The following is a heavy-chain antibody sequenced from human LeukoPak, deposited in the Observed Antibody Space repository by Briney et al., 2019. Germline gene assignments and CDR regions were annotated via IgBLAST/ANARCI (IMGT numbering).Heavy chain of an antibody. CDR1: GGTFSSYA. V-gene: IGHV1-18*01. J-gene: IGHJ6*02. Sequence: ASVKVSCKASGGTFSSYAISWVRQAPGQGLEWMGWISAYNGNTNYAQKLQGRVTMTTDTSTSTAYMELRSLRSDDTAVYYCARSPKEEDGMDVWGQGTTVTVSS. CDR2: ISAYNGNT. CDR3: ARSPKEEDGMDV.